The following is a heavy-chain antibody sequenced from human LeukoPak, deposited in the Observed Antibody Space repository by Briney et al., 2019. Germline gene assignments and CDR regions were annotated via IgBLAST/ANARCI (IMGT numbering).Heavy chain of an antibody. J-gene: IGHJ4*02. CDR1: GIALSNYG. D-gene: IGHD3-22*01. V-gene: IGHV3-23*01. CDR3: AKRGVVIRVILVGFHKEAYYFDS. Sequence: GGSLRLSCAVSGIALSNYGMSWVRQAPGKGLEWVAGIRENGGSTNYADSVKGRFTTSRDNPKNTLYPQMNSLRAEDTAVYFCAKRGVVIRVILVGFHKEAYYFDSWGQGALVTVSS. CDR2: IRENGGST.